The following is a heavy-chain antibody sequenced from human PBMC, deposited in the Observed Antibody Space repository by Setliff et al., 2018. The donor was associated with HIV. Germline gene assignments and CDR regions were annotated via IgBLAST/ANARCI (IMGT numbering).Heavy chain of an antibody. CDR2: IYTSGST. Sequence: SETLSLTCTVSGGSISSYYWSWIRQPPGKGLEWIGYIYTSGSTNYNPSLKSRVTISVDTSKNQFSLKLSSVTAADTAVYYCARAFYGDRFYFDYWGQGTQVTVSS. CDR3: ARAFYGDRFYFDY. CDR1: GGSISSYY. J-gene: IGHJ4*02. D-gene: IGHD4-17*01. V-gene: IGHV4-4*08.